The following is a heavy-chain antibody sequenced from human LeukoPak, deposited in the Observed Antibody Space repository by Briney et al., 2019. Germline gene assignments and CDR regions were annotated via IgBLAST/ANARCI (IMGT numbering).Heavy chain of an antibody. CDR1: GFTFSDYA. CDR2: ISSSSNTI. V-gene: IGHV3-48*02. D-gene: IGHD5-18*01. Sequence: GGSLRLSCTASGFTFSDYAMSWVRQAPGEGLEWVSCISSSSNTIYYADSVKGRFTISRDNAKNSLYLQMNSLRDEDTALYYCVTDTSMGGLFDYRGQGTLVTVSS. J-gene: IGHJ4*02. CDR3: VTDTSMGGLFDY.